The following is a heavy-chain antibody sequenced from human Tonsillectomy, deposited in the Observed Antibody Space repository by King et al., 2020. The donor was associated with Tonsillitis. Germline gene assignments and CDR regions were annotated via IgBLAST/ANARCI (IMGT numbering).Heavy chain of an antibody. CDR1: SYTFTSYD. CDR2: ISVNNGDT. V-gene: IGHV1-18*04. CDR3: ARHQSQDTLPRDALDI. D-gene: IGHD2-15*01. Sequence: QLVQSGGEVKKPGASVKVSCKASSYTFTSYDISWVRQAPGQGLEWMGWISVNNGDTEYAQNLQGGVTMTTDTSTSTGHMELRSLRSDDTAVYYCARHQSQDTLPRDALDIWGQGTMVTVSS. J-gene: IGHJ3*02.